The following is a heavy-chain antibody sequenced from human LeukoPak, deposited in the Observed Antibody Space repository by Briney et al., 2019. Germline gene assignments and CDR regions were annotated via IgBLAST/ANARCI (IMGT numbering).Heavy chain of an antibody. D-gene: IGHD6-13*01. CDR1: GFTFSNYG. Sequence: GGSLRLSCAASGFTFSNYGIHWVRQAPGKGLEWVAVISYDTTNKYYTDSVKGRFTISRDNSKNTLYLQMNSLRAEDTAVYYCAKEGSSSWYFDYWGQGTLVTVSS. CDR3: AKEGSSSWYFDY. V-gene: IGHV3-30*18. CDR2: ISYDTTNK. J-gene: IGHJ4*02.